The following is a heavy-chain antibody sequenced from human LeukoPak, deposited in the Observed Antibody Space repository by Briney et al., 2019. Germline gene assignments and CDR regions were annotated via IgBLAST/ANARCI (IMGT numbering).Heavy chain of an antibody. D-gene: IGHD6-19*01. Sequence: GGSLRLSCAASGFTFSSYWMSWVRQAPGKGLEWVANIKQDGSEKYYVDSVKGRFTISRDNAKNSLYLQMNSLRAEDTAVYYCARTYSSGWSIVDYFDYWGQGTLVTVSS. CDR2: IKQDGSEK. CDR3: ARTYSSGWSIVDYFDY. V-gene: IGHV3-7*01. J-gene: IGHJ4*02. CDR1: GFTFSSYW.